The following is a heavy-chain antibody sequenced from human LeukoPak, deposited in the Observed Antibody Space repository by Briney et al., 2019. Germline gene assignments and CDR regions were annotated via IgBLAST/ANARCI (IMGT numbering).Heavy chain of an antibody. Sequence: GGSLRLSCAASGFTVSSNYMSWVRQAPGKGLEWVSAIYSGGSTYYADSVKGRFTISRDNSKNTLYLQMNSLRAEDTAVYYCAKGKWELTSYYFDYWGQGTLVTVSS. CDR1: GFTVSSNY. J-gene: IGHJ4*02. CDR2: IYSGGST. CDR3: AKGKWELTSYYFDY. D-gene: IGHD1-26*01. V-gene: IGHV3-66*01.